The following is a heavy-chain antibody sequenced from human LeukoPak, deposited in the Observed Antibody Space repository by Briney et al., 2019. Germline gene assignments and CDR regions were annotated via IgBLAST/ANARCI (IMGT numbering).Heavy chain of an antibody. CDR1: GFTSSSYG. D-gene: IGHD2-15*01. CDR3: ARDSFPHLLGYYFDY. V-gene: IGHV3-33*01. CDR2: IWYDGSNK. Sequence: GGSLRLSCAASGFTSSSYGMPWVRQAPGKGLEWVAVIWYDGSNKYYADSVKGRFTISRDNSKNTLYLQMNSLRAEDTAVYYCARDSFPHLLGYYFDYWGQGTLVTVSS. J-gene: IGHJ4*02.